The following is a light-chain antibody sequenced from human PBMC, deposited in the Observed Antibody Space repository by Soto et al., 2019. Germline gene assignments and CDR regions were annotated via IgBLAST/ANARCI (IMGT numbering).Light chain of an antibody. CDR3: QQYNTYSRT. CDR1: QSISGW. CDR2: DAS. V-gene: IGKV1-5*01. J-gene: IGKJ1*01. Sequence: IQMTQSPSTLSEYVGDRVTITCRASQSISGWLAWYQQRPGRSPKLLIYDASTLDSGVPSRFSGSGSGTEFNLTITSLQTADFATYDCQQYNTYSRTFGQGTKVEIK.